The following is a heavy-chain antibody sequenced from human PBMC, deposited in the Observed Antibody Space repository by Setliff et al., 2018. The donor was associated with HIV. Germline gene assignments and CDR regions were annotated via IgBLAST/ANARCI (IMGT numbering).Heavy chain of an antibody. V-gene: IGHV4-4*08. CDR1: GGSISNYY. CDR2: IYSSGTT. Sequence: SETLSLTCTVSGGSISNYYWSWIRQPPGKGLEWIGYIYSSGTTDYNPSLKSRVTMSGDTSKNQFSLRLTSVAAADTAVYYCARAVGSLGSSMGIDSWGQGTLVTVSS. CDR3: ARAVGSLGSSMGIDS. J-gene: IGHJ4*02. D-gene: IGHD3-16*01.